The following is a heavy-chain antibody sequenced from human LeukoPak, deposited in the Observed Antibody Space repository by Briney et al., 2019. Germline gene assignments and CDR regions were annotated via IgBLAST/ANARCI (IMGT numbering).Heavy chain of an antibody. D-gene: IGHD4-17*01. V-gene: IGHV1-2*02. Sequence: ASVRVSCKASGYTFTGYYMHWVRQTPGQGLEWMGWINPNSGGTNYAQKFQGRVTMTRDTSISTAYMELGRLRSDDTAVYYCARSDTVTTADYWGQGTLVTVSS. CDR1: GYTFTGYY. CDR2: INPNSGGT. J-gene: IGHJ4*02. CDR3: ARSDTVTTADY.